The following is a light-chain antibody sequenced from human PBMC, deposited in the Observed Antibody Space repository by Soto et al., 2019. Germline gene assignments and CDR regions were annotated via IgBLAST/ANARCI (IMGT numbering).Light chain of an antibody. Sequence: QSVLTQPPSASGTPGQRVTISCSGSSSNIGSNTVSWYQQLPGTAPKLLIYSNNQQPSGVPDRFSGSKSGTSASLAISGLQSEDEADYYCAAWDDSLSYVFGTGTKVTVL. CDR3: AAWDDSLSYV. CDR2: SNN. J-gene: IGLJ1*01. CDR1: SSNIGSNT. V-gene: IGLV1-44*01.